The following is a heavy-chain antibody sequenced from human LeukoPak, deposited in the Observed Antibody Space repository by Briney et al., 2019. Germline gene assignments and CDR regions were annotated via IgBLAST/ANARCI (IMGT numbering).Heavy chain of an antibody. D-gene: IGHD3-10*01. J-gene: IGHJ4*02. CDR2: IYSGGST. V-gene: IGHV3-53*01. Sequence: GGSLRLSCAASGFTVSSNYMSWVRQAPGKGLEWVSVIYSGGSTYYADSVKGRFTISRDNSKDTLYLQMNSLRAEDTAVYYCARGGYYGSGSLDYWGQGTLVTVSS. CDR3: ARGGYYGSGSLDY. CDR1: GFTVSSNY.